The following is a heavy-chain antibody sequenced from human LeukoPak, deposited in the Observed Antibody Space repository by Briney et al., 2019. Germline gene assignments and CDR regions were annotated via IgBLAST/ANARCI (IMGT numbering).Heavy chain of an antibody. D-gene: IGHD5-18*01. CDR1: GYTFTGYY. V-gene: IGHV1-2*02. J-gene: IGHJ5*02. Sequence: ASVTVSCKASGYTFTGYYMHWVRQAPGQGLEWMGWINPNSGGTNYAQKFQGRVTMTRDTSISTAYMELSRLRSDDTAVYYCARASGYSYGINWFDPWGQGTLVTVSS. CDR2: INPNSGGT. CDR3: ARASGYSYGINWFDP.